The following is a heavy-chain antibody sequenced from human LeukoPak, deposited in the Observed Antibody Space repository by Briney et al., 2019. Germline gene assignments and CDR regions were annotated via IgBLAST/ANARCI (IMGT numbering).Heavy chain of an antibody. V-gene: IGHV1-69*05. Sequence: ASVKVSCKASGGTFSSYAISWVRQAPGQGLEWMGRIIPIVGTANYAQKFQGRVTITTDESTSTAYMELSSLRSEDTAVYYCARGRAVAGPGDYWGQGTLVTVSS. D-gene: IGHD6-19*01. J-gene: IGHJ4*02. CDR3: ARGRAVAGPGDY. CDR1: GGTFSSYA. CDR2: IIPIVGTA.